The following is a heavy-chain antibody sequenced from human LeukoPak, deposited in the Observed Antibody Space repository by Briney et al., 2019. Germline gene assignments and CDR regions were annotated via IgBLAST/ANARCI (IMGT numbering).Heavy chain of an antibody. CDR1: GFTFNDHY. CDR3: ARSTLSSLDV. J-gene: IGHJ6*02. Sequence: GGSLRLSCVASGFTFNDHYMDWVRQAPGKGLEWVGLIKNKAQNYGTEYAASVKGRLTISRDDSKNSVYLQINSLKTEDTAVYYCARSTLSSLDVWGQGTTVTVSS. CDR2: IKNKAQNYGT. D-gene: IGHD6-6*01. V-gene: IGHV3-72*01.